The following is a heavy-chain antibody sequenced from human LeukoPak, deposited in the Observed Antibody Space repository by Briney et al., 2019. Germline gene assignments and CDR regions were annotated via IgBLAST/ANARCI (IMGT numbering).Heavy chain of an antibody. Sequence: SETLSLTCAVDGGSFSGFYWSWIRQTAGKGLEWIGEINQSGNTNYNPSLTDYNPSLKSRVSISVDTSKKQLSLKLSSVTAADTGVYYCARLHPRILLPTRGLRGSYWGQGTLVAVSS. CDR2: INQSGNT. CDR3: ARLHPRILLPTRGLRGSY. V-gene: IGHV4-34*01. CDR1: GGSFSGFY. J-gene: IGHJ4*02. D-gene: IGHD2/OR15-2a*01.